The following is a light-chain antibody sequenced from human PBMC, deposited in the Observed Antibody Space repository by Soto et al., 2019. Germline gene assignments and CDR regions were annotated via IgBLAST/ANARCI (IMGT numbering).Light chain of an antibody. J-gene: IGKJ3*01. V-gene: IGKV1-6*01. CDR2: SAS. CDR1: QGIRND. Sequence: IQLTQSPSFLSASVGDRVTITCRASQGIRNDLAWYQQKPGKAPKLLIYSASTLQSGVPSRFSGSGSGTDFTLTISSLQPEDFATYHCLQDHNYLTFGPGTKVDIK. CDR3: LQDHNYLT.